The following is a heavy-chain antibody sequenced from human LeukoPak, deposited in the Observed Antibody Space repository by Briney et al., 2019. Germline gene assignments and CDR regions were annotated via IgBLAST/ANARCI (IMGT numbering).Heavy chain of an antibody. V-gene: IGHV3-23*01. CDR2: ISGSGGST. Sequence: GSLRLSCAASGFTFSSYAMSWVRQAPGKGLEWVSVISGSGGSTYYADSVKGRFTISRDNSKNTLYLQMNSLRAEDTALYYCAKDFSSNPYYFDYWGQGTLVTVSS. D-gene: IGHD2/OR15-2a*01. CDR1: GFTFSSYA. J-gene: IGHJ4*02. CDR3: AKDFSSNPYYFDY.